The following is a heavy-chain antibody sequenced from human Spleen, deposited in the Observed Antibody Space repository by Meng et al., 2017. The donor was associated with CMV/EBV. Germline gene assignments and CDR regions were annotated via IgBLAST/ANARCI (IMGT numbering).Heavy chain of an antibody. CDR3: ARGDIWSGFSY. CDR1: GGSFSGHY. Sequence: SETLSLTCAVSGGSFSGHYWSWIRQPPRKGLQWIGEFNHDGTRNYNPSLKSRVTIAPVTSKNQFSLKLTSVTAADTAVYYCARGDIWSGFSYWGQGTLVTVSS. J-gene: IGHJ4*02. V-gene: IGHV4-34*01. D-gene: IGHD3-3*01. CDR2: FNHDGTR.